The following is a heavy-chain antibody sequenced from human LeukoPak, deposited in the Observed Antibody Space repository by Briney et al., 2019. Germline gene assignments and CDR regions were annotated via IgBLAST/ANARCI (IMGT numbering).Heavy chain of an antibody. CDR1: AFTFSNAW. CDR3: AGSLRDCGSTSCYSNPGY. D-gene: IGHD2-2*01. J-gene: IGHJ4*02. V-gene: IGHV3-15*01. CDR2: LQSNTEGRTT. Sequence: GGSVRLSCAACAFTFSNAWMRWVRQAPGQGLVWVSRLQSNTEGRTTDYAAPVKGRFIISRDNTNTALYLQTNSMKTEDTAVYYWAGSLRDCGSTSCYSNPGYWGQGTLVTVSS.